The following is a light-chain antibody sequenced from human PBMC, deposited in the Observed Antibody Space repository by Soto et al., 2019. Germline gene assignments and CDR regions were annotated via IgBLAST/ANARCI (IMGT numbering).Light chain of an antibody. Sequence: QSALTQPPSASGSPGQSVTISCTGTSSDVGGYNYVSWYQQHPGKAPKLIIYEVTKRPSGVPDRFSGSKFGNTASLAISGLQAEDGADYYCISYTDGYKIFGGGTQLTVL. J-gene: IGLJ2*01. CDR2: EVT. CDR1: SSDVGGYNY. V-gene: IGLV2-8*01. CDR3: ISYTDGYKI.